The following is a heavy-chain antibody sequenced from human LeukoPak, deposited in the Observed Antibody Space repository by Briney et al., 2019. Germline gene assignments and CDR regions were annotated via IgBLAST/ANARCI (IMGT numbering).Heavy chain of an antibody. D-gene: IGHD6-13*01. CDR2: VYPGDSDT. J-gene: IGHJ6*02. CDR1: GYSFTSYW. V-gene: IGHV5-51*01. CDR3: ARSIRIAAAGVNYYYGMDV. Sequence: GESLKISCKGSGYSFTSYWIGWVRQMPGKGLEWMGIVYPGDSDTRYSTSFQGQVTISADKSISTAYLQWSSLKASDTAMYYCARSIRIAAAGVNYYYGMDVWGQGTTVTVSS.